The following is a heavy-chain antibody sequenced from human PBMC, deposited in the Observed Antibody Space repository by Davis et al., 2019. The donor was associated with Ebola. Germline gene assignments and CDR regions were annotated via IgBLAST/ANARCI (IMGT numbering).Heavy chain of an antibody. J-gene: IGHJ4*02. V-gene: IGHV3-20*04. CDR3: ARGYGTFDY. CDR1: GFTFDDYG. CDR2: ISSGGDST. Sequence: GESLKISCAASGFTFDDYGMTWVRQAPGKGLGWVSAISSGGDSTWYADSVRGRFTISRDNAKNSLYLQIHSLRDEDTAVYYCARGYGTFDYWGQGTLVTVSS. D-gene: IGHD4-17*01.